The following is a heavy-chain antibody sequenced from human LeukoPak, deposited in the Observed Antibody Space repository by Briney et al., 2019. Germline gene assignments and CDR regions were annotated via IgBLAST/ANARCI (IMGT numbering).Heavy chain of an antibody. J-gene: IGHJ6*03. CDR1: GFTFSSYE. CDR3: AREGGYSGYLYYYYYMDV. CDR2: ISSNGSTI. D-gene: IGHD5-12*01. V-gene: IGHV3-48*03. Sequence: GGSLRLSCAASGFTFSSYEMNWVRQAPGKGLEWVSYISSNGSTIYYADSVKGRFTISRDNAKNSLYLQMNSLRAEDTAVYYCAREGGYSGYLYYYYYMDVWGKGTTVTISS.